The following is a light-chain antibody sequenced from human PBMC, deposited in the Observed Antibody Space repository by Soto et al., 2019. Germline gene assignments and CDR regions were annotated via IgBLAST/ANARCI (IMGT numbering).Light chain of an antibody. CDR3: QQYGSSPPLT. Sequence: EIVLTQSPGTLSLSPGERVTLSCRASQSVSSSHLAWYQQKPGQAPRLLIYGTSSRATGIPDRFSGSGSGTDFTLTISRLEPEDFGVYYCQQYGSSPPLTFGPGTKVEIK. CDR1: QSVSSSH. J-gene: IGKJ3*01. CDR2: GTS. V-gene: IGKV3-20*01.